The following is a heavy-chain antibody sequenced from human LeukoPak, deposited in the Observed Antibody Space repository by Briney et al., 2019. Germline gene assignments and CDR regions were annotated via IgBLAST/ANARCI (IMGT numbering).Heavy chain of an antibody. J-gene: IGHJ6*03. CDR2: ISSSSYI. CDR1: GFTFSSYS. V-gene: IGHV3-21*04. D-gene: IGHD3-10*01. CDR3: ARVAGSTLYYYSYYMDV. Sequence: GGSLRLSCAASGFTFSSYSMNWVRQAPGKGLEWVSSISSSSYIYYADSVKGRFTISRDNAKNSLYLQMNSLRAEDTAVYYCARVAGSTLYYYSYYMDVWGKGTTVTVSS.